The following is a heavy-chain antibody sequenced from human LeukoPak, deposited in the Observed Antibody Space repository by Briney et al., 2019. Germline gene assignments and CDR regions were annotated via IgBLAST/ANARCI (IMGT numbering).Heavy chain of an antibody. V-gene: IGHV1-69*04. Sequence: ASVKVSCKASGGTFSSYAISWVRQAPGQGLEWMGRIIPILGIANYAQKFQGRVTITADKSTSTAYMELSSLRSEDTAVYYCARDVLLWFGEPHGWGHFDYWGQGTLVTVSS. D-gene: IGHD3-10*01. CDR3: ARDVLLWFGEPHGWGHFDY. CDR1: GGTFSSYA. J-gene: IGHJ4*02. CDR2: IIPILGIA.